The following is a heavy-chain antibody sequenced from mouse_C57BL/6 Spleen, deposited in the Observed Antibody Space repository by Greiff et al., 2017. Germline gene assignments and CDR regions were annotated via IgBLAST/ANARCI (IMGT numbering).Heavy chain of an antibody. CDR3: ARRENYYYGSRGYFDY. CDR1: GFTFSDYG. V-gene: IGHV5-17*01. J-gene: IGHJ2*01. Sequence: DVQLVESGGGLVKPGGSLKLSCAASGFTFSDYGMHWVRQAPEKGLEWVAYISSGSSTIYYADTVKGRFTISRDNAKNTLFLQMTSLRSEDTAMYYCARRENYYYGSRGYFDYWGQGTTLTVSS. CDR2: ISSGSSTI. D-gene: IGHD1-1*01.